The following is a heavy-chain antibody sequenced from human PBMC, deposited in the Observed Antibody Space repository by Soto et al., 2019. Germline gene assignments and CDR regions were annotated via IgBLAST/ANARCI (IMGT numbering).Heavy chain of an antibody. J-gene: IGHJ5*02. Sequence: ASVKVSCKASGYTFTSYGISWVRQAPGQGLEWMGWISAYNGNTNYAQKLQGRVTMTTDTSTSTAYMELRSLRSDDTAVYYCARLTIFGVVIRGWWFDPWGQGTMVTVYS. CDR2: ISAYNGNT. CDR1: GYTFTSYG. V-gene: IGHV1-18*04. CDR3: ARLTIFGVVIRGWWFDP. D-gene: IGHD3-3*01.